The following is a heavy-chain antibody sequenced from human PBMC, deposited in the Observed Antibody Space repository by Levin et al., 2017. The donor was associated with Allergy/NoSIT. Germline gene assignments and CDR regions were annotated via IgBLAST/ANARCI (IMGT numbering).Heavy chain of an antibody. CDR3: ARDLYGEQAY. D-gene: IGHD4-17*01. CDR1: GFTVGTYD. CDR2: IHTGTTT. J-gene: IGHJ4*02. V-gene: IGHV3-66*02. Sequence: LSLTCAASGFTVGTYDMSWVRQAPGKGLEWVSIIHTGTTTFYADSVKGRFTISRDNSKNTVFLQMNNLRAEDTAVYYCARDLYGEQAYWGQGALVTVSS.